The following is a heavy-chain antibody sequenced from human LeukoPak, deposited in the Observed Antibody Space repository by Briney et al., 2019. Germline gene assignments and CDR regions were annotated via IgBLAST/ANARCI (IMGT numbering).Heavy chain of an antibody. CDR2: VNRDGSET. V-gene: IGHV3-7*03. J-gene: IGHJ6*02. CDR3: ARNNGMDV. Sequence: GGSLRLSCAASGFALSSHWMTWVRQVPGRGPEWVANVNRDGSETYYLDSVKGRFTISKDNAKNSLYLQMNSLRAEDTALYHCARNNGMDVWGQGTKVIVSS. CDR1: GFALSSHW.